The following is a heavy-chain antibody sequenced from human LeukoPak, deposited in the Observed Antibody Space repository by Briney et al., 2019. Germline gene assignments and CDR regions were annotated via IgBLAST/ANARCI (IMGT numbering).Heavy chain of an antibody. CDR3: ARDHYRYYDSSGYSFDY. CDR1: GFTFSSYS. CDR2: ISSSSSYI. Sequence: AGGSLRLSCAASGFTFSSYSMNWVRQAPGKGLEWVSSISSSSSYIYYADSVKGRFTISRDNAKNSLYLQMNSLRAEDTAVYYCARDHYRYYDSSGYSFDYWGQGTLVTVSS. D-gene: IGHD3-22*01. J-gene: IGHJ4*02. V-gene: IGHV3-21*01.